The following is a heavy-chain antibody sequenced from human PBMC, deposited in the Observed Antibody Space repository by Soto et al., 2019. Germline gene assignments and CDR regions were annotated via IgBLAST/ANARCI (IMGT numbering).Heavy chain of an antibody. CDR2: IIPIFGTA. D-gene: IGHD3-16*01. CDR1: GGTFSSYA. CDR3: AGEGGRPAPPYYYGMDV. V-gene: IGHV1-69*13. Sequence: ASVKVSCKASGGTFSSYAISWVRQAPGQGLEWMGGIIPIFGTANYAQKFQGRVTITADESTSTAYMELSSLRSEDTAVYYCAGEGGRPAPPYYYGMDVWGQGTTGTVSS. J-gene: IGHJ6*02.